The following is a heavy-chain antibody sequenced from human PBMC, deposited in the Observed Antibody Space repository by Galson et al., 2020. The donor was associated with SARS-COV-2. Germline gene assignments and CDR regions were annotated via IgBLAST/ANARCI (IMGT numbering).Heavy chain of an antibody. CDR2: ISSSSYI. V-gene: IGHV3-21*01. CDR1: GFSFSSYS. Sequence: TGGSLRLSCAASGFSFSSYSMNWVRQAPGKGLEWVSSISSSSYIYYADSVKGRFTISRDNAKNSLYLQMNSLRAEDTAVYYCARDYVTMIVPMAFDIWGQGTMVTVSS. J-gene: IGHJ3*02. CDR3: ARDYVTMIVPMAFDI. D-gene: IGHD3-22*01.